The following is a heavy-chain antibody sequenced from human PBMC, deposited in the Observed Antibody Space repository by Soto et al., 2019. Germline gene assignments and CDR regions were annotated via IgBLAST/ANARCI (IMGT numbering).Heavy chain of an antibody. CDR1: GFTFSNYA. Sequence: GGSLRLSCAASGFTFSNYAMNWVRQAPGKGLEWVSAISAGGSNTDYADSVKGRFTISSDNSKSTLYLQMNSLRAEDTAVYYCAKEYSTSFDYWGQGTLVTVSS. J-gene: IGHJ4*02. CDR3: AKEYSTSFDY. D-gene: IGHD6-6*01. V-gene: IGHV3-23*01. CDR2: ISAGGSNT.